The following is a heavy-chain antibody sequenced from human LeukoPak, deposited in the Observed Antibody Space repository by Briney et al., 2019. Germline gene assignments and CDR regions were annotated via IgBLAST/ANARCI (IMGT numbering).Heavy chain of an antibody. J-gene: IGHJ3*02. CDR1: GYSISSGYY. CDR2: IYHSGST. Sequence: PSETLSLTCAVSGYSISSGYYWGWIRQPPGKGLEWIGSIYHSGSTYYNPSLKSRVTISVDTSKNQFSLKLSSVTAADTAVYYCARAPATISSAFDIWGQGTMVTVPS. V-gene: IGHV4-38-2*01. CDR3: ARAPATISSAFDI. D-gene: IGHD5-24*01.